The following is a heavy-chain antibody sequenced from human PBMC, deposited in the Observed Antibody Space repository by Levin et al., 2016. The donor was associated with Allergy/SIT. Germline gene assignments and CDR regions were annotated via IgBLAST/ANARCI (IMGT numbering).Heavy chain of an antibody. CDR3: ARGNYYATTGS. Sequence: VRQAPGKGLEWVAVISYDGSNKYYADSVKGRFTISRDNSKNTLYLQMNSLRPEDTAVYYCARGNYYATTGSWGQGTLVTVSS. J-gene: IGHJ5*02. V-gene: IGHV3-30-3*01. D-gene: IGHD3-10*01. CDR2: ISYDGSNK.